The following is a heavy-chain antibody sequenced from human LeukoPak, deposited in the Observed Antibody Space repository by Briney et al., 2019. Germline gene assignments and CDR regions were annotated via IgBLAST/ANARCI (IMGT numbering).Heavy chain of an antibody. J-gene: IGHJ6*02. CDR2: ITNGGSTI. CDR3: ARSIGLTGGGVDV. V-gene: IGHV3-11*01. Sequence: GGSLRLSCAASGFTFSDYNMNWVRQAPGKGLEWVSYITNGGSTIHHADSVKGRFTISRNNAKKTLYLQMNSLRAEDTAVYYCARSIGLTGGGVDVWGQGTTVTISS. D-gene: IGHD3-9*01. CDR1: GFTFSDYN.